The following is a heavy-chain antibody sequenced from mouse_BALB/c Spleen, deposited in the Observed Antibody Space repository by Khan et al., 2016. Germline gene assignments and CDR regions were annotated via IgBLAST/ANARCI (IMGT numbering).Heavy chain of an antibody. V-gene: IGHV3-2*02. J-gene: IGHJ4*01. CDR2: INYSGST. CDR1: GYLITSDYA. Sequence: EVKLLESGPGLVKPSQSLSLTCTVTGYLITSDYAWNWIRQFPGNKLEWMGYINYSGSTGYNPSLKSRIFFTRDTSKNQFFLQLNSVTAEDTATYYCARYGYFYYAMDYWGQGTSVTVSS. D-gene: IGHD2-2*01. CDR3: ARYGYFYYAMDY.